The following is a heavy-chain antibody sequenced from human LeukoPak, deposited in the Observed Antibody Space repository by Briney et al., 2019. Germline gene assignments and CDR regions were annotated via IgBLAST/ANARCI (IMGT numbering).Heavy chain of an antibody. D-gene: IGHD3-22*01. CDR3: AREGHYYDSSGYYYVGWFDP. Sequence: SETLSLTCTVSGGSISSYFWSWIRQPPGKGLEWIGYIYHSGSTNYNPSLKSRFTISLDTSKNNFSLKLTSVTAADTAVYYCAREGHYYDSSGYYYVGWFDPWGQGTLVTVSS. CDR1: GGSISSYF. CDR2: IYHSGST. V-gene: IGHV4-59*01. J-gene: IGHJ5*02.